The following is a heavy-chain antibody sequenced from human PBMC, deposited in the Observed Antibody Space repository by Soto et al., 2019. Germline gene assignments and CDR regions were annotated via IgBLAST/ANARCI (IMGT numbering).Heavy chain of an antibody. D-gene: IGHD6-19*01. J-gene: IGHJ4*02. CDR3: ARDPWSSGWYSTIDY. CDR2: ISSSSSTI. Sequence: GESLRLSCAASGFTFSSYSMNWVRQAPGKGLEWVSYISSSSSTIYYADSVKGRFTISRDNAKNSLYLQMNSLRAEDTAVYYCARDPWSSGWYSTIDYWGQGTLVTVSS. V-gene: IGHV3-48*01. CDR1: GFTFSSYS.